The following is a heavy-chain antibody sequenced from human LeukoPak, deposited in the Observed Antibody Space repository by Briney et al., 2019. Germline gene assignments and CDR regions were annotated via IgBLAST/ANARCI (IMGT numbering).Heavy chain of an antibody. CDR3: ARQGSGYCTSTSCYKGSTDI. CDR1: GYSFTSYW. Sequence: GESLKISCKGSGYSFTSYWIGWVRQMPGKGLEWMGIIYPGDSDTRYSPSFQGQVTISADKSISTAYLQWSSLKASDTAMYYCARQGSGYCTSTSCYKGSTDIWGQGTMVTVSS. J-gene: IGHJ3*02. V-gene: IGHV5-51*01. D-gene: IGHD2-2*02. CDR2: IYPGDSDT.